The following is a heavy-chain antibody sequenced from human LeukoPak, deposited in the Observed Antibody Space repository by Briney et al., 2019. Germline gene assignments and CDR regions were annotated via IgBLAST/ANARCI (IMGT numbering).Heavy chain of an antibody. J-gene: IGHJ4*02. CDR3: ARAFPRQWLGYYFDY. CDR2: IFYSGAT. Sequence: SETLSLTCTVSGGSISSGDSFWNWIRQPPGKGLEWIGYIFYSGATYYTPSLKSRLTISVDTSKNQFSLKLTSVTAADTAVYYCARAFPRQWLGYYFDYWGQGTLVTVSS. V-gene: IGHV4-30-4*08. CDR1: GGSISSGDSF. D-gene: IGHD6-19*01.